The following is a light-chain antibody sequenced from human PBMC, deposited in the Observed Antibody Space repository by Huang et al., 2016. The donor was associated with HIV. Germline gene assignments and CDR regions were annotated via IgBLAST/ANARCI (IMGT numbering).Light chain of an antibody. Sequence: EIVLTQSPATLSLSPGERATLSCRASHSISNYLAWYQHKPGQAPRLLIYDASNRATGIPARFRGSGSGTDFTLTISSLEPEDSAVYYCQQRSNWPPLTFGGGTKPEIK. V-gene: IGKV3-11*01. CDR2: DAS. J-gene: IGKJ4*01. CDR3: QQRSNWPPLT. CDR1: HSISNY.